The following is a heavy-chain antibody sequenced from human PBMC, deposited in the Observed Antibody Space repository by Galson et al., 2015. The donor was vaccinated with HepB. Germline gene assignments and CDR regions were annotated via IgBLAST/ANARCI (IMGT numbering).Heavy chain of an antibody. CDR1: GYTFTSYG. CDR3: ARGGYSGSYPYYFDY. Sequence: SVKVSCKASGYTFTSYGISWVRQAPGQGLEWMGWISAYNGNTNYAQKLQGRVTMTTDTSTSTAYMELRSLRSDDTAVYYCARGGYSGSYPYYFDYWGQGTLVTVSS. V-gene: IGHV1-18*01. CDR2: ISAYNGNT. D-gene: IGHD1-26*01. J-gene: IGHJ4*02.